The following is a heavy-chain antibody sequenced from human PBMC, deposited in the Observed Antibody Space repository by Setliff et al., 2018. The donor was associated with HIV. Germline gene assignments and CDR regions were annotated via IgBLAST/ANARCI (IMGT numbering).Heavy chain of an antibody. CDR3: ARLPDIDSWPFDY. CDR1: GGSISSSNW. J-gene: IGHJ4*02. Sequence: SETLSLTCAVSGGSISSSNWWSWVRQPPGKGLEWIGEIFHSENTNYNPSLKSRVTISVDKSKNHFSLSLSSVTAADTAVYYCARLPDIDSWPFDYWAQGTLVTVSS. V-gene: IGHV4-4*02. D-gene: IGHD6-13*01. CDR2: IFHSENT.